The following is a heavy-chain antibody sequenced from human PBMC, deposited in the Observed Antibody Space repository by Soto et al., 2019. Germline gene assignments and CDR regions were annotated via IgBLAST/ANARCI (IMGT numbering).Heavy chain of an antibody. J-gene: IGHJ4*02. V-gene: IGHV2-5*02. CDR1: GFSFSDGAAG. CDR2: YYWDEDE. D-gene: IGHD2-21*01. Sequence: QITLKESGPTLVKPTQTLNLTCTFSGFSFSDGAAGVGWFRQSPGKAPEWLAIYYWDEDEWHSPSLRTRLSISYEAARSRVVLSLVDMDPQDTATDDCARGSRRESCWGGDCSDVDVWGQG. CDR3: ARGSRRESCWGGDCSDVDV.